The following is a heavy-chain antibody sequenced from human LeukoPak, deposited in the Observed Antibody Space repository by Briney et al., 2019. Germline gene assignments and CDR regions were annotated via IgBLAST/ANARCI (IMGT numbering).Heavy chain of an antibody. CDR1: GFTLSNYW. D-gene: IGHD4-17*01. Sequence: GGSLRLSCAASGFTLSNYWMHWVRQAPGKGLVWVSRIQSDGSTTTYADSVRGRFTISRDNAKNTLYLRMNSLRAEDTAVYYCAREAAVPNTVFDYWGQGSLVTASS. V-gene: IGHV3-74*01. CDR2: IQSDGSTT. J-gene: IGHJ4*02. CDR3: AREAAVPNTVFDY.